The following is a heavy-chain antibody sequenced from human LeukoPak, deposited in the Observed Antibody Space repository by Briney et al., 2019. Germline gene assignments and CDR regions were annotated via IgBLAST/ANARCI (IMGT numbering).Heavy chain of an antibody. CDR2: IYSGGST. J-gene: IGHJ6*02. V-gene: IGHV3-53*01. Sequence: GGSLRPSCAASGFTVSSNYMSWVRQAPGKGLEWVSVIYSGGSTYYAGSVKGRFTIPRDNSKNTLYLQMNSLRAEDTAVYYCARAESGYSYGYIYYYGMDVWGQGTTVTVSS. CDR3: ARAESGYSYGYIYYYGMDV. D-gene: IGHD5-18*01. CDR1: GFTVSSNY.